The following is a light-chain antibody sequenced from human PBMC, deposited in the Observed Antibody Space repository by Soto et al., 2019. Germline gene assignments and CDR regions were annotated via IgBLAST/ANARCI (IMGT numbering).Light chain of an antibody. V-gene: IGKV3-15*01. CDR2: YTS. J-gene: IGKJ2*02. CDR3: QQYDKWPTCT. Sequence: EIVMTQSPATLSVSPGERVTLSCRASQSVSRFLAWYQQRPGQATRLLIYYTSTRATGVPARFSGSGSETEFSLTISSLQSENFAVYYCQQYDKWPTCTFGQGTKLEVK. CDR1: QSVSRF.